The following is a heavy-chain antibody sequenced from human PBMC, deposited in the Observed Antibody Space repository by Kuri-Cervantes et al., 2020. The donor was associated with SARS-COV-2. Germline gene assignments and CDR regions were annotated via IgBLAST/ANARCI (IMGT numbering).Heavy chain of an antibody. V-gene: IGHV4-30-2*06. CDR2: IYYSGNT. D-gene: IGHD3-3*01. Sequence: SETLSLTCAVSGGSISSGGYYWSWIRQSPGKGLAWIGYIYYSGNTYYNPSLKSRVTISVDRSKNQFSLKVNSVTAAETAVYYCAREVAYDFWNDYIPRDAFDIWGQGTMVTVSS. J-gene: IGHJ3*02. CDR3: AREVAYDFWNDYIPRDAFDI. CDR1: GGSISSGGYY.